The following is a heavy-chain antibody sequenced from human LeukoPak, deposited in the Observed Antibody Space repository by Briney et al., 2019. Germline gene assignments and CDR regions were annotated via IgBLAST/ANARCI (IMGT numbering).Heavy chain of an antibody. V-gene: IGHV4-31*03. J-gene: IGHJ4*02. CDR3: ARDSYYDSSGYYGLDY. D-gene: IGHD3-22*01. CDR1: GGSISSGGYY. Sequence: SETLSLTCTVSGGSISSGGYYWSWIRQHPGKGLEWIGYIYYSGSTYYNPSLKSRVTISVDTSKNQFSLKLSSVTAADTAVYYCARDSYYDSSGYYGLDYWGQGTLVTVSS. CDR2: IYYSGST.